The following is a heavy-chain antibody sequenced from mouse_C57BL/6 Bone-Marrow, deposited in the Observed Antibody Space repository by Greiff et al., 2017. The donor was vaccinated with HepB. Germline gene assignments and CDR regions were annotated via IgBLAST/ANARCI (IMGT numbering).Heavy chain of an antibody. Sequence: VQLQQSGPVLVKPGPSVKISCKASGFTFTDYYMHWVKQSPGKSLEWIGLVYPYNGDTSYNQKFKGKATLTVDTSSSTTYMELNSLTSEDSAVYYCARAGYYSNYDYAMDYWGQGTAVTVSS. J-gene: IGHJ4*01. CDR3: ARAGYYSNYDYAMDY. D-gene: IGHD2-5*01. CDR1: GFTFTDYY. V-gene: IGHV1-36*01. CDR2: VYPYNGDT.